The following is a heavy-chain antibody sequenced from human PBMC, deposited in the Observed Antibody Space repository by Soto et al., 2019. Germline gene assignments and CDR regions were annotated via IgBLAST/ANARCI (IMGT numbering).Heavy chain of an antibody. V-gene: IGHV4-59*01. Sequence: SETLSLTCTVSGGSISSYYWSWIRQPPGKGLEWIGYIYYSGSTNYNPSLKSRVTISVDTSKNQISLKLSSVTAADTAVYYCARDRVAARPNYYYMDVWGKGTTVTVSS. CDR2: IYYSGST. CDR1: GGSISSYY. J-gene: IGHJ6*03. D-gene: IGHD6-6*01. CDR3: ARDRVAARPNYYYMDV.